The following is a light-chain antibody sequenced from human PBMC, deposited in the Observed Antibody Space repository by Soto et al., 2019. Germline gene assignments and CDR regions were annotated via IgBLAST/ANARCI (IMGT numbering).Light chain of an antibody. CDR3: HQYNNWPLT. CDR1: QSVSSN. J-gene: IGKJ4*01. V-gene: IGKV3-15*01. Sequence: EIVMTQSPATLSVSPGERATLSCRASQSVSSNLAWYQQKPGQAPSLLIYGASTRATGIPARFSGSGSGTEFTLTISSLQSEDFADYYCHQYNNWPLTFGGGTKVEIK. CDR2: GAS.